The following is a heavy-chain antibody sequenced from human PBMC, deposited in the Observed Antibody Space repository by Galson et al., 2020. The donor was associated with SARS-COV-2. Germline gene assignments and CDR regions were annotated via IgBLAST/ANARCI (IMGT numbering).Heavy chain of an antibody. V-gene: IGHV1-69*13. CDR1: GGTFRSYA. CDR3: ARGDFWSGMGLGDYYYYYMDV. J-gene: IGHJ6*03. Sequence: SVKVSCKASGGTFRSYAISWVRQAPGQGLEWMGGIIPIFGTANYAQKFQGRVTITADESTSTAYMELSSLRSEDTAVYYCARGDFWSGMGLGDYYYYYMDVWGKGTTFTVSS. CDR2: IIPIFGTA. D-gene: IGHD3-3*01.